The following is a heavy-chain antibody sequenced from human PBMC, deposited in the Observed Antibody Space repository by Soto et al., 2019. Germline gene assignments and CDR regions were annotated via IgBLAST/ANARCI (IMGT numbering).Heavy chain of an antibody. Sequence: QVQLQQSGPGLVRPSQTLSLTCTVSGVTVSSDAYYWSWIRQPPGKGLEWIGNIYHRGNTYYSPSLKSRVVIGLDTSKNRFSLSLISVTAAKTAVYYCPSYRFSGNRWSKFDYWRPGTLITASS. J-gene: IGHJ4*02. CDR3: PSYRFSGNRWSKFDY. CDR1: GVTVSSDAYY. D-gene: IGHD1-26*01. CDR2: IYHRGNT. V-gene: IGHV4-31*03.